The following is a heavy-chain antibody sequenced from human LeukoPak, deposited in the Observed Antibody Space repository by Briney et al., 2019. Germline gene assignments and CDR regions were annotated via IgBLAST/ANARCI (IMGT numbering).Heavy chain of an antibody. J-gene: IGHJ4*02. Sequence: SGPTLVKPTQTLTLTCTVSGLSLGTSGVGVGWIRQPPGKALECLALIYWDADKRYSPSLRNRLTITKDTSKQLVFLTMTNMEHVDSATYYCAHSRYYGSGDYRGRPFDHWGQGILVTVSS. V-gene: IGHV2-5*02. CDR2: IYWDADK. CDR1: GLSLGTSGVG. CDR3: AHSRYYGSGDYRGRPFDH. D-gene: IGHD3-10*01.